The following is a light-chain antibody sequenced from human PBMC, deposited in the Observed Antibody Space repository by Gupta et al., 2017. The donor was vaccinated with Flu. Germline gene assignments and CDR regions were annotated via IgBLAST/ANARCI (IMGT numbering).Light chain of an antibody. V-gene: IGKV4-1*01. J-gene: IGKJ3*01. CDR3: QQYYSTPFT. Sequence: CRGERATINCKSSQSVLYSSNNKNYLAWYQQKPGQPPKLLIYWASTRESGVPDRFSGSGSGTDFTLTISSLQAEDVAVYYCQQYYSTPFTFGPGTKVDIK. CDR1: QSVLYSSNNKNY. CDR2: WAS.